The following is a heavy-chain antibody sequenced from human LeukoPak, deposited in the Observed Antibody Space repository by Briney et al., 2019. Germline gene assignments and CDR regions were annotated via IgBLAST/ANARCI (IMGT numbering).Heavy chain of an antibody. D-gene: IGHD6-6*01. CDR1: GYTFTSYA. Sequence: GASVKVSCKASGYTFTSYAMHWVRQAPGQRLEWMGWINAGNGNTKYSQKFQGRVTITRDESTSTAYMELSSLRSEDTAVYYCAREAESSPAYFDYWGQGTLVTVSS. CDR3: AREAESSPAYFDY. CDR2: INAGNGNT. J-gene: IGHJ4*02. V-gene: IGHV1-3*01.